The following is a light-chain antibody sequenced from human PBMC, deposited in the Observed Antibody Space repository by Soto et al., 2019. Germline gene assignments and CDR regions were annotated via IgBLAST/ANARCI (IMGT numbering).Light chain of an antibody. J-gene: IGLJ2*01. CDR2: GVT. V-gene: IGLV2-14*03. Sequence: QSALTQPASISGSPGQSITISCTGSNSDIGSYDFVAWYQQLPGRSPRLIIYGVTNRPSGVSDRFAGSKSGNTASLTTSGLQEDDEADYYCSSYTVRNTPGAFGGGTKVTVL. CDR3: SSYTVRNTPGA. CDR1: NSDIGSYDF.